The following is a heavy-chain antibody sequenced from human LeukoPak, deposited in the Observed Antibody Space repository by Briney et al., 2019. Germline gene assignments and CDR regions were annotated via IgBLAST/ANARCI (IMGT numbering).Heavy chain of an antibody. D-gene: IGHD5-24*01. Sequence: GGSLRLSCAASRFTVSDNYMNWVRQAPGKGLEWVSVIYSGGSTYYADSVKGRFTISRDNSKNTLYLQMNSLRAEDTAVYYCARGQVATNWPSSFFDCWGQGTLVTVSS. V-gene: IGHV3-53*01. CDR3: ARGQVATNWPSSFFDC. CDR2: IYSGGST. CDR1: RFTVSDNY. J-gene: IGHJ4*02.